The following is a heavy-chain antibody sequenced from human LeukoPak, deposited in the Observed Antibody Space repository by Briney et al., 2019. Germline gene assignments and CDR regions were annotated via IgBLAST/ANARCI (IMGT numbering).Heavy chain of an antibody. CDR2: IKSKTDGGTA. V-gene: IGHV3-15*01. Sequence: GGSLRLSCAASGITFISAWMNWVRQAPGKGLGWVGRIKSKTDGGTAEHAAPVKGRFIISRDDSKNMLYLQMNSLNSDDTGVYYCATALRGVGFWGQGTLVTVPS. J-gene: IGHJ4*02. CDR1: GITFISAW. D-gene: IGHD3-3*01. CDR3: ATALRGVGF.